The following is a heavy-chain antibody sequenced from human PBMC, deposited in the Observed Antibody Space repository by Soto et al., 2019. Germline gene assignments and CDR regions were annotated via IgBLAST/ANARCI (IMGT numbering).Heavy chain of an antibody. CDR1: GYSISSGNY. D-gene: IGHD2-2*01. Sequence: LSLTCAVSGYSISSGNYWAWIRQPPGRGLEWIGSLYHIGSTHYNTSLKSRVTISVDTSKNHFSLELSSVTAADTAIYYCRSSTSCYDESCVDVWGQGTMVTVS. J-gene: IGHJ6*02. CDR2: LYHIGST. V-gene: IGHV4-38-2*01. CDR3: RSSTSCYDESCVDV.